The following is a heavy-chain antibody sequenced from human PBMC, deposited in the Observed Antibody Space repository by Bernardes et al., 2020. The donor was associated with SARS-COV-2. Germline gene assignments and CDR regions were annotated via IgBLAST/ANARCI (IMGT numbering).Heavy chain of an antibody. CDR3: ARGGGHGYSGYDLEFDY. CDR1: GYTFNNYG. CDR2: ISANNGDT. V-gene: IGHV1-18*01. J-gene: IGHJ4*02. D-gene: IGHD5-12*01. Sequence: ASVKVSCKASGYTFNNYGISWVRQAPGQGLEWMGWISANNGDTNYAQKLQGRVTMTTDTSTSTAYMELRSLKSDDTAVYYCARGGGHGYSGYDLEFDYWGQGTLVTVSS.